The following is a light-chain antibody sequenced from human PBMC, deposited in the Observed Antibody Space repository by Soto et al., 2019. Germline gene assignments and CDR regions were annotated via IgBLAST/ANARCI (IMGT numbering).Light chain of an antibody. J-gene: IGLJ1*01. CDR2: DVS. CDR1: SSDVGDYNY. CDR3: ISYTSSSTL. V-gene: IGLV2-14*01. Sequence: QSALTQPASVSGSPGQSITISCTGTSSDVGDYNYVTWYQQHPGKAPKLMLYDVSNRPSGISNRFSGSKSGNTASLTISGLQAEDEADYYCISYTSSSTLFGTGTQLTVL.